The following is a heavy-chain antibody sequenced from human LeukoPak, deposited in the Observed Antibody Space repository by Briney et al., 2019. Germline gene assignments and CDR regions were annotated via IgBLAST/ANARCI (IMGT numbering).Heavy chain of an antibody. V-gene: IGHV3-23*01. J-gene: IGHJ4*02. Sequence: GGSLRLSCAASGFTFSSYAMSWVRQAPGKGLEWVSAISGSGGGTYYADSAKGRFTISRDNSKNTLCLQMNSLRAEDTAVYYCAKGWMFGELLNCWGQGTLVTVSS. D-gene: IGHD3-10*02. CDR1: GFTFSSYA. CDR3: AKGWMFGELLNC. CDR2: ISGSGGGT.